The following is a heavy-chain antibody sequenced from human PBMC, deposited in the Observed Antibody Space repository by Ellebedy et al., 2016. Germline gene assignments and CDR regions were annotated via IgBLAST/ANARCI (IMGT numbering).Heavy chain of an antibody. CDR1: GGSISSYY. CDR2: IYYSGST. Sequence: GSLRLSXTVSGGSISSYYWSWIRQPPGKGLEWIGYIYYSGSTNYNPSLKSRVTISVDTSKNQFSLKLSSVTAADTAVYYCARGITMIATGFDIWGQGTMVTVSS. J-gene: IGHJ3*02. CDR3: ARGITMIATGFDI. D-gene: IGHD3-22*01. V-gene: IGHV4-59*01.